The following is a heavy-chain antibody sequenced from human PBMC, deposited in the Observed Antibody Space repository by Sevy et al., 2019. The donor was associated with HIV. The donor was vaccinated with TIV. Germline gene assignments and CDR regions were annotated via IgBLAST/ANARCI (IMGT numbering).Heavy chain of an antibody. CDR2: IYYTGST. Sequence: SETLSLTCTVFGGSISAYYWSWIRQSPGKGLEYIGYIYYTGSTYYNPSLKSRVTISIDTSKNQFSLRLTSVTAAGTAMYYWARAPPVRSGDDSLNWFDPWGQGTLVTVSS. D-gene: IGHD5-12*01. J-gene: IGHJ5*02. CDR3: ARAPPVRSGDDSLNWFDP. V-gene: IGHV4-59*01. CDR1: GGSISAYY.